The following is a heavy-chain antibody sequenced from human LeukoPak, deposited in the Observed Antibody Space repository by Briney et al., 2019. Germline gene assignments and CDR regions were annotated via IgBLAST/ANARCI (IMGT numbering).Heavy chain of an antibody. CDR2: IWFDGTNT. CDR1: GFTFNIYG. CDR3: ARGGYCSRTTCSNYNGMDV. V-gene: IGHV3-33*01. J-gene: IGHJ6*02. D-gene: IGHD2-2*01. Sequence: GGSLRLSCAASGFTFNIYGMNWVRQAPGKGLEWVAAIWFDGTNTYYADAVKGRFTISRDNSKNTLFLQMNSLRAEDTAVYYCARGGYCSRTTCSNYNGMDVWGQGATVTVSS.